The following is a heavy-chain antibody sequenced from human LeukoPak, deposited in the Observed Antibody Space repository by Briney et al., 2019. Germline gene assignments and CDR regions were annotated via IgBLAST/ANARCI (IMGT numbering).Heavy chain of an antibody. D-gene: IGHD1-26*01. Sequence: MASETLSLTCTVSGYSISSGFYWGWIRQSPGKGLEWIGNIFHTGSTYYNPSLKSRVTISVDTSKNQFSLKLSSVTAADTAVYYCARCMGAAPGDYWGQGTLVTVSS. J-gene: IGHJ4*02. CDR1: GYSISSGFY. V-gene: IGHV4-38-2*02. CDR2: IFHTGST. CDR3: ARCMGAAPGDY.